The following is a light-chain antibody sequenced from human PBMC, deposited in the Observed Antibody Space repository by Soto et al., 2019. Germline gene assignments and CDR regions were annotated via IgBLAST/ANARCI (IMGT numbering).Light chain of an antibody. CDR1: SSDVGDYKS. V-gene: IGLV2-14*01. CDR3: SSYTSSSTL. CDR2: EVS. J-gene: IGLJ1*01. Sequence: QSALTQPASVSGSPGQSIAISCSGTSSDVGDYKSVSWYQHHPGKVPKLMIYEVSDRPSGISSRFSGSKSGNTASLTISGLQTEDEADYYCSSYTSSSTLFGTGTKVTVL.